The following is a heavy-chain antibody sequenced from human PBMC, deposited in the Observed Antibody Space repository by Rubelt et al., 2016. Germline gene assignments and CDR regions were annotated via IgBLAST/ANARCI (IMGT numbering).Heavy chain of an antibody. CDR1: GGSIRSHD. J-gene: IGHJ4*02. D-gene: IGHD6-19*01. CDR3: ARQLTYTRGWYFDQ. V-gene: IGHV4-59*08. CDR2: IYYSGDT. Sequence: QMQLQESGPGLVKPSETLSLTCTVSGGSIRSHDWSWIRQPPGKGLEWIGYIYYSGDTNYNPSFESRVTISVDTSKNKFSLKLSSVTAAHTAVYYCARQLTYTRGWYFDQLGQGTLVTVSS.